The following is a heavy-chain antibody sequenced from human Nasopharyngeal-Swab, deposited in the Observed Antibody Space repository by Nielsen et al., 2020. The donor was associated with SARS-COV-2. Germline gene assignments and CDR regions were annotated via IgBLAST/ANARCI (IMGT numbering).Heavy chain of an antibody. CDR3: GRDLGGRFST. J-gene: IGHJ5*02. Sequence: GESLKISCAVSGFTFSSYGMNWVRQAPGKGLEWVSYISSGSSTIHYADSVKGRFTISRDNAKNTLFLQMNSLRAEDTAVYYCGRDLGGRFSTWGQGTLVTVSS. CDR2: ISSGSSTI. D-gene: IGHD3-16*01. V-gene: IGHV3-48*04. CDR1: GFTFSSYG.